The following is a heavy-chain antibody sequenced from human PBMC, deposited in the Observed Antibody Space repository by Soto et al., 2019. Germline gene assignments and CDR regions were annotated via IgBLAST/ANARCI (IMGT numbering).Heavy chain of an antibody. CDR3: VRDRLNWFDP. Sequence: SETLSLTCNVSGAAINVYYWSWLRQSAGRGLEWIGRVYTTGNANYNPSLRSRVSISVDTSKNQVSLKLTSATAADTAIYFCVRDRLNWFDPWGRGTLVTVSS. J-gene: IGHJ5*02. CDR1: GAAINVYY. V-gene: IGHV4-4*07. CDR2: VYTTGNA.